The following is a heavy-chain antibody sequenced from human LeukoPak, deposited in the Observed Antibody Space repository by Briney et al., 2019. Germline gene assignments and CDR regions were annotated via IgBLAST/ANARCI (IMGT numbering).Heavy chain of an antibody. D-gene: IGHD1-1*01. V-gene: IGHV4-39*01. Sequence: SETLSLTCTVSGGSVSSSGYYWAWIRQPPGKGLEWIGTIYYSGSTYYNPSLKSRVTISVDTSKNQFSLKLTSVTAADTAVYYCARPVPSRLGWFDPWGQGTLVTVSS. J-gene: IGHJ5*02. CDR1: GGSVSSSGYY. CDR2: IYYSGST. CDR3: ARPVPSRLGWFDP.